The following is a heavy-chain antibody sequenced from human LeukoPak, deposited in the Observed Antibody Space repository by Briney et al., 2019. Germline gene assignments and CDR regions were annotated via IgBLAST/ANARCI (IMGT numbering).Heavy chain of an antibody. Sequence: GGSLRLSCAASGFSFSTYAMTWVRQAPGKGLEWVSVNSGRGDSTYYADSVKGRFSISRDNSKNTVYLQMNSLSAGDTALYYCAKDRGVTIDYYYYYMDVWGKGTTVTVSS. D-gene: IGHD4-17*01. CDR3: AKDRGVTIDYYYYYMDV. V-gene: IGHV3-23*01. CDR2: NSGRGDST. CDR1: GFSFSTYA. J-gene: IGHJ6*03.